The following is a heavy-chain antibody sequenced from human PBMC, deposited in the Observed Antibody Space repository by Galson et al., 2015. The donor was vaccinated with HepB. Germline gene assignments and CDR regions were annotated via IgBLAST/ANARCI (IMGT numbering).Heavy chain of an antibody. D-gene: IGHD1-26*01. CDR1: GFTFSSYG. CDR3: ARSGSYYGGTDY. Sequence: SLRLSCAASGFTFSSYGMHWVRQAPGKGLEWVAVIWYDGSNKYYADSVKGRFTISRDNSKNTLYLQMNSLRAEDTAVYYCARSGSYYGGTDYWGQGTLVTVSS. J-gene: IGHJ4*02. V-gene: IGHV3-33*08. CDR2: IWYDGSNK.